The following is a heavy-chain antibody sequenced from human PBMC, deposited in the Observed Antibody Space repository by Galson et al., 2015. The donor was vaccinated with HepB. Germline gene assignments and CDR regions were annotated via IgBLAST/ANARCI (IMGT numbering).Heavy chain of an antibody. D-gene: IGHD2-15*01. CDR2: IYSVGTT. CDR3: LGFPGY. V-gene: IGHV3-53*01. CDR1: GFTVTKNH. J-gene: IGHJ4*02. Sequence: SLRLSCAASGFTVTKNHMTWVHQAPGKGLEWLSIIYSVGTTYYADSVKGRFTISRDNSKNTLYLQMNSLRAEDTAIYYCLGFPGYWGQGALVTVS.